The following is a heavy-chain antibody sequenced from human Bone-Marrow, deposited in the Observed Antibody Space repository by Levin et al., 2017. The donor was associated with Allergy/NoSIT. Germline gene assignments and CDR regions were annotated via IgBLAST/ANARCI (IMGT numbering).Heavy chain of an antibody. CDR1: GFTFSSYS. J-gene: IGHJ3*02. D-gene: IGHD5-12*01. V-gene: IGHV3-21*01. CDR3: ASNMVADPERVDAFDI. Sequence: GGSLRLSCAASGFTFSSYSMNWVRQAPGKGLEWVSSISSSSSYIYYADSVKGRFTISRDNAKNSLYLQMNSLRAEDTAVYYCASNMVADPERVDAFDIWGQGTMVTVSS. CDR2: ISSSSSYI.